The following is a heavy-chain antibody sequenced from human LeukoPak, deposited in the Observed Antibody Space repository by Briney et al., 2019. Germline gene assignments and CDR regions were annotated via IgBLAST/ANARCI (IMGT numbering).Heavy chain of an antibody. CDR1: SGSISSNNYY. V-gene: IGHV4-39*01. CDR3: ARLVSYDVLTENFYKYYRDV. J-gene: IGHJ6*03. CDR2: IYYTGST. D-gene: IGHD3-9*01. Sequence: PSETLSLTCTVSSGSISSNNYYWGWIRQPPGKGLEWIGSIYYTGSTFYNPSLKSRVTMSLDALKNQFTLKVTSVTATDTAVYYCARLVSYDVLTENFYKYYRDVWGKGTTVTVSS.